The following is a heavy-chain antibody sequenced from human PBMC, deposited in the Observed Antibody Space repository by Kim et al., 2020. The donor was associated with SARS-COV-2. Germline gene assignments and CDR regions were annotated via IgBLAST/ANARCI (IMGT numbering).Heavy chain of an antibody. CDR2: IIPILGIA. CDR1: GGTFSSYA. CDR3: ARDPGYCSGGSCYYYYGMDV. D-gene: IGHD2-15*01. J-gene: IGHJ6*02. V-gene: IGHV1-69*04. Sequence: SVKVSCKASGGTFSSYAISWVRQAPGQGLEWMGRIIPILGIANYAQKFQGRVTITADKSTSTAYMELSSLRSEDTAVYYCARDPGYCSGGSCYYYYGMDVWGQGTTVTVSS.